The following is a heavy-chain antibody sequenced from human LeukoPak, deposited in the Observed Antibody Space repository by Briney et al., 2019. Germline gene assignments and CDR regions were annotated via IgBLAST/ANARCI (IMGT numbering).Heavy chain of an antibody. J-gene: IGHJ4*02. V-gene: IGHV3-21*01. CDR1: GFTFSSYS. CDR3: ARGGRDGYNTFGY. D-gene: IGHD5-24*01. Sequence: PGGSLRLSCAASGFTFSSYSMNWVRQAPGKGLEWVSSISSSSSYIYYADSVKGRFTISRDNAKNSLYLQMNSLRAEDTAVYYCARGGRDGYNTFGYWGQGTLVTVSS. CDR2: ISSSSSYI.